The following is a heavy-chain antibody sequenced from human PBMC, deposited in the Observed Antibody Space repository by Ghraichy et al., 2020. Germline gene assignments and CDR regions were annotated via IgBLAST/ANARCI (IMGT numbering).Heavy chain of an antibody. D-gene: IGHD1-26*01. Sequence: GGSLRLSCAASGFTFDDYAMHWVRQAPGKGLEWVSGISWNSGSIGYADSVKGRFTISRDNAKNSLYLQMNSLRAEDTALYYCAKDLWVGSYYGLLFDYWGQGTLVTVSS. CDR1: GFTFDDYA. CDR3: AKDLWVGSYYGLLFDY. V-gene: IGHV3-9*01. J-gene: IGHJ4*02. CDR2: ISWNSGSI.